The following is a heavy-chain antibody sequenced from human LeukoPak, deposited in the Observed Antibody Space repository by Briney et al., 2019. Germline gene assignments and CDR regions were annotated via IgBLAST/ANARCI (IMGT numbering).Heavy chain of an antibody. V-gene: IGHV1-8*03. CDR1: GGTFSSYD. J-gene: IGHJ6*03. CDR3: ARGSGYDILTGYYRGYYYYYYMDV. Sequence: ASVKVSCKASGGTFSSYDINWVRQATGQGLEWMGWMNPNSGNTGYAQKFQGRVTITRNTSISTAYMELSSLRSEDTAVYYCARGSGYDILTGYYRGYYYYYYMDVWGKGTTVTVSS. D-gene: IGHD3-9*01. CDR2: MNPNSGNT.